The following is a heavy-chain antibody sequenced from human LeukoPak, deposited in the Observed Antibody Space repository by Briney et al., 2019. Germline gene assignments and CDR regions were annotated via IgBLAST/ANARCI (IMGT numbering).Heavy chain of an antibody. D-gene: IGHD3-3*01. Sequence: GGSLRLSCAASGFTFSSYWMSWVRQAPGKGLEWVANIKQDGSEKYYVDSVKGRFTISRDNAKNSLYLQMNSLRAEDTAVYYCARERSRDFWSGYYPGDYWGQGTLVTVSS. CDR1: GFTFSSYW. J-gene: IGHJ4*02. CDR3: ARERSRDFWSGYYPGDY. V-gene: IGHV3-7*01. CDR2: IKQDGSEK.